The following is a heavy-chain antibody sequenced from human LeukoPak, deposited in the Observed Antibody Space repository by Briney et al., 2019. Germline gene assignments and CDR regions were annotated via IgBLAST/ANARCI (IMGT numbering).Heavy chain of an antibody. CDR1: GYTFTSYD. CDR2: TNPNSGNT. CDR3: ARGKARITMIVVVIKKTYYGMDV. D-gene: IGHD3-22*01. V-gene: IGHV1-8*01. Sequence: GASVKVSCKASGYTFTSYDINWVRQATGQGLEWMGWTNPNSGNTGYAQKFQGRVTMTRNTSISTAYMELSSLRSEDTAVYYCARGKARITMIVVVIKKTYYGMDVWGQGTTVTVSS. J-gene: IGHJ6*02.